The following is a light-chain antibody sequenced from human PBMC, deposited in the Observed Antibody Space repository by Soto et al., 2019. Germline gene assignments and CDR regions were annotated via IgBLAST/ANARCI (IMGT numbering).Light chain of an antibody. V-gene: IGLV2-14*01. Sequence: QSVLTQPASVSGSPGQSITISCTGTSSDVGGYSYVSWYQQHPGKAPKLIIYEVTNRPSGVSNRFSGSQSGNTASLTISGLQAEDGADYFCSSYTTSNTPLYVFGTGTKVTVL. J-gene: IGLJ1*01. CDR2: EVT. CDR1: SSDVGGYSY. CDR3: SSYTTSNTPLYV.